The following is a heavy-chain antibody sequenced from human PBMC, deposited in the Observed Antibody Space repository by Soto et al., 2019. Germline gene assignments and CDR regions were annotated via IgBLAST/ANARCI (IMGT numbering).Heavy chain of an antibody. V-gene: IGHV3-11*01. D-gene: IGHD3-9*01. Sequence: QVQLVESGGGLVKPGGSRRLSCAASGFTFSDYYMSWIRQAPGKGLERVSYISSSGSPIYYADSVKGRFTISRANAKNSLYLQTNELRAENTAVYYCARSTVARYFDWLLALDYWSQGPLVTVSS. J-gene: IGHJ4*02. CDR3: ARSTVARYFDWLLALDY. CDR2: ISSSGSPI. CDR1: GFTFSDYY.